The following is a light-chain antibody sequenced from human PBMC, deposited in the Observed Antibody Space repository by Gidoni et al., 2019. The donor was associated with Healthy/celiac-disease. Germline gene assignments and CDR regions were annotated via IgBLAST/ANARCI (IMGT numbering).Light chain of an antibody. CDR3: QQYNSYRWT. CDR2: DAS. V-gene: IGKV1-5*01. CDR1: QSISSW. Sequence: DIQMTQSPSTLSASVGDRVTITYRASQSISSWLAWYQQKPGKAPKLLIYDASSLESGVPSRFSGSGSGTEFTLTIISLQPDDFATYYCQQYNSYRWTFGQGTKVEIK. J-gene: IGKJ1*01.